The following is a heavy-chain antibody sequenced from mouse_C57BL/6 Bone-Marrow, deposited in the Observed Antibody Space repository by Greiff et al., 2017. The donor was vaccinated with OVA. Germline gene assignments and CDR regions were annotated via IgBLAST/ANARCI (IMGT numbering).Heavy chain of an antibody. Sequence: VQLKESGAELVRPGASVKLSCTASGFNIKDDYMHWVKQRPEQGLEWIGWIDPENGDTEYASKFQGKATITADTSSNTAYLQLSSLTSEDTAVYYCITVVSPYWYFDVWGTGTTVTVSS. CDR3: ITVVSPYWYFDV. CDR2: IDPENGDT. J-gene: IGHJ1*03. CDR1: GFNIKDDY. D-gene: IGHD1-1*01. V-gene: IGHV14-4*01.